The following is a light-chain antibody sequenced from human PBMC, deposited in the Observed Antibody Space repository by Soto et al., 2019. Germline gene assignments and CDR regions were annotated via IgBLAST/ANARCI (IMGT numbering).Light chain of an antibody. J-gene: IGKJ3*01. CDR1: QSISSN. CDR3: QQYNNWPFT. CDR2: GAS. Sequence: EIVMTQSPATLSVSPGERATLSCRASQSISSNLPWYQQKPGQAPRLLIYGASTRATGIPATFSGSGSGTEFTLTISSLQSEDFAVYYCQQYNNWPFTFGPGTKVDIK. V-gene: IGKV3-15*01.